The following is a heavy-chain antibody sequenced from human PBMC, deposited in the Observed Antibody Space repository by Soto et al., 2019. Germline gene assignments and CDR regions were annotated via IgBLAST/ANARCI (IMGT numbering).Heavy chain of an antibody. CDR1: GYTFTGYY. J-gene: IGHJ4*02. CDR3: ARTHYYDSSGCLDY. CDR2: INPNSGGT. D-gene: IGHD3-22*01. Sequence: GASVKVSCKASGYTFTGYYMHWVRQAPGQGLEWMGWINPNSGGTNYAQKFQGRVTMTRDTSISTAYMELSRLRSDDTAVYYCARTHYYDSSGCLDYRGQGTLVTVSS. V-gene: IGHV1-2*02.